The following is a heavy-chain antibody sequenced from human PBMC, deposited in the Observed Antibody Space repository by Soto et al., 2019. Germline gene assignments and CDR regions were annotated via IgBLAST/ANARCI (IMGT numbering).Heavy chain of an antibody. D-gene: IGHD2-2*01. CDR3: AKERMEQYQLLPFFDY. CDR2: ISYDGSNK. J-gene: IGHJ4*02. CDR1: GFSFSSYG. V-gene: IGHV3-30*18. Sequence: SLRLSCAASGFSFSSYGMHWLRQAAGKGLEWVAVISYDGSNKYYADSVRGRFTISRDNSKNTLYLQMNSLRPEDTAVFYCAKERMEQYQLLPFFDYWGQGTLVTVSS.